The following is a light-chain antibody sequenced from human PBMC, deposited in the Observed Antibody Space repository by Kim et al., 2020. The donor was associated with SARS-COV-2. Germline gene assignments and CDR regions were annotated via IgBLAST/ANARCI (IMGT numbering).Light chain of an antibody. CDR2: GNT. CDR1: SSNIGAGYD. CDR3: QSYDSSLSAL. J-gene: IGLJ1*01. Sequence: GQRVTIAGTGSSSNIGAGYDVHWYRQLPGTAPKLLIYGNTNRPSGVPDRFSGSKSGTSASLAITGLQAEDEADYYCQSYDSSLSALFGTGTKVTVL. V-gene: IGLV1-40*01.